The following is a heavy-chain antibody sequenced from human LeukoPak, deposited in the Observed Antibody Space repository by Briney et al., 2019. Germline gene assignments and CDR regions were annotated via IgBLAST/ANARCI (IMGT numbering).Heavy chain of an antibody. D-gene: IGHD3-9*01. V-gene: IGHV1-46*01. Sequence: GASVKVSCEASGYTFTSYYMHWVRQAPGQGLEWMGIINPSGGSTSYAQKFQGRVTKTRDTSTSTVYMELSSLRSEDTAVYYCARAEDILTGYYTEGYYFDYWGQGTLVTVSS. CDR1: GYTFTSYY. CDR3: ARAEDILTGYYTEGYYFDY. J-gene: IGHJ4*02. CDR2: INPSGGST.